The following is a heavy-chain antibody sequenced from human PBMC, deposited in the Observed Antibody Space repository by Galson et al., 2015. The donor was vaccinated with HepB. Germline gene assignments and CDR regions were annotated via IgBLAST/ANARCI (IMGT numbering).Heavy chain of an antibody. V-gene: IGHV3-53*05. Sequence: SLRLSCAASGFTVSSNYMSWVRQAPGKGLEWVSVIYSGGSTYYADSVKGRFTISRDNSKNTLYLQMNSLRAEDTAVYYCARDRGYYDSSGSDWYFDLWGRGTLVTVSS. J-gene: IGHJ2*01. CDR1: GFTVSSNY. CDR3: ARDRGYYDSSGSDWYFDL. D-gene: IGHD3-22*01. CDR2: IYSGGST.